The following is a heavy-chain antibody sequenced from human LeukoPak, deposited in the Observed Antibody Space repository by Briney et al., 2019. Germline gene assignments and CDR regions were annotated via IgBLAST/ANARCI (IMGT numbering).Heavy chain of an antibody. D-gene: IGHD2-8*01. CDR1: GGSISSYY. Sequence: SETLSLTCTVSGGSISSYYWSWIRQPAGKGLEWIGRIYTSGSTNYNPSLKSRVTMSVDTSKNQFSLKLSSVTAADTAVYYCARVYCPNGVCYNSRGWFDPWGQGTLVTVSS. CDR2: IYTSGST. V-gene: IGHV4-4*07. J-gene: IGHJ5*02. CDR3: ARVYCPNGVCYNSRGWFDP.